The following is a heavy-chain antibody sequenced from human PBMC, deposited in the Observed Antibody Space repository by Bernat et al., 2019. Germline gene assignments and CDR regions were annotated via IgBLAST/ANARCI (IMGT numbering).Heavy chain of an antibody. D-gene: IGHD3-16*01. V-gene: IGHV3-48*01. CDR2: MSSGSSTI. J-gene: IGHJ4*02. CDR1: GFTFTSYS. Sequence: EVQLVESGGGLVQPGGSLRLSCVVSGFTFTSYSMNWVRQAPGKGLEWVSYMSSGSSTIYYADYVKGRFTISRDNCKNSLYLQINSLRAEDTAVYYCARDIWGSGRGYWGQGTLVTVSS. CDR3: ARDIWGSGRGY.